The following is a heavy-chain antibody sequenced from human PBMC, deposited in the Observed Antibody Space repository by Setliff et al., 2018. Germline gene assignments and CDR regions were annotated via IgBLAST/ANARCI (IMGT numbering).Heavy chain of an antibody. CDR1: GYTFTSYY. CDR2: INPKNGGA. D-gene: IGHD3-16*01. CDR3: ARERAGGRGFTFGAIYYYYGMDV. Sequence: ASVKVSCKASGYTFTSYYIHWVRQAPGQGLEWMGVINPKNGGATYPQNLQGRVTMTRDTSMNTVYMELSSLRFEDTAVYYCARERAGGRGFTFGAIYYYYGMDVWGQGTTVTVSS. J-gene: IGHJ6*02. V-gene: IGHV1-46*01.